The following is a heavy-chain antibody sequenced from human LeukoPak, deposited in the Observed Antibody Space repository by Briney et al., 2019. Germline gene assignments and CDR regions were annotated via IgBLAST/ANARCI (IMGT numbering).Heavy chain of an antibody. D-gene: IGHD5-24*01. J-gene: IGHJ3*02. V-gene: IGHV1-2*02. CDR3: ARVLRDGYKSADDAFDI. CDR1: GYTFTGYY. Sequence: ASVKVSCKASGYTFTGYYMHWVRRAPGQGLEWMGWINPNSGGTNYAQKFQGRVTMTRDTSISTAYMELSRLRSDDTAVYYCARVLRDGYKSADDAFDIWGQGTMVTVSS. CDR2: INPNSGGT.